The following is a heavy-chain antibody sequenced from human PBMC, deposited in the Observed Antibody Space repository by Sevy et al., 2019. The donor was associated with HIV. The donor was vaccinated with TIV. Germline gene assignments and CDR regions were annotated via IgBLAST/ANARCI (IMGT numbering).Heavy chain of an antibody. Sequence: GGSQRLSCAASGFTFSSYRMTWVRQAPGKGLEWVSCISSNSDYINYADSVKGRFTISRDNAKNLLYLQMDSLRAEDTAVYYCARAVVEISTWRSDYWGQGTLVTVSS. CDR2: ISSNSDYI. CDR3: ARAVVEISTWRSDY. V-gene: IGHV3-21*01. CDR1: GFTFSSYR. D-gene: IGHD5-12*01. J-gene: IGHJ4*02.